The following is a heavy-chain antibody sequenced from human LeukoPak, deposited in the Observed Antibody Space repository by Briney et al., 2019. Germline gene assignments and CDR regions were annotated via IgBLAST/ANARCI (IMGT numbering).Heavy chain of an antibody. CDR3: ARVWELLDLDY. CDR1: GYTFTGYY. CDR2: INPNSGGT. Sequence: GASVKVSCKASGYTFTGYYMHWVRQAPGQGLEWMGWINPNSGGTNYAQRSQGRVTMTRDTSISTAYMELSRLRSDDTAVYYCARVWELLDLDYWGQGTLVTVSS. D-gene: IGHD1-26*01. V-gene: IGHV1-2*02. J-gene: IGHJ4*02.